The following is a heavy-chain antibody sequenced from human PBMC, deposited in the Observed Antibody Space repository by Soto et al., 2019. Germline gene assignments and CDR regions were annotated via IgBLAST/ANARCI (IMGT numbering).Heavy chain of an antibody. D-gene: IGHD1-26*01. Sequence: GGSLRLSCAASGFIFSNYAMTWVRQAPGKGLEWVSGISHSGDSTYYADSVRGRFTISRDNSKNTLYLQMNSLRAEDTAVYYCAKLEAQFVGAGDYWGQGTLVTVSS. CDR1: GFIFSNYA. CDR2: ISHSGDST. V-gene: IGHV3-23*01. J-gene: IGHJ4*02. CDR3: AKLEAQFVGAGDY.